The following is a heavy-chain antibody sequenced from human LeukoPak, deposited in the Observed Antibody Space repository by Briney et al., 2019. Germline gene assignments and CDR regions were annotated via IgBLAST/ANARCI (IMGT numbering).Heavy chain of an antibody. Sequence: PGGSLRLSCAASGFTFSDYYMSWIRQAPGKGLEWVSYISSSGSTIYYADSVKGRFTISRDNAKNSLYLQMNSLRAEDTAVYYCARGVDCSSTSCYVWHDYYYYMDVWGKGTTVTVSS. J-gene: IGHJ6*03. CDR1: GFTFSDYY. V-gene: IGHV3-11*04. CDR3: ARGVDCSSTSCYVWHDYYYYMDV. D-gene: IGHD2-2*01. CDR2: ISSSGSTI.